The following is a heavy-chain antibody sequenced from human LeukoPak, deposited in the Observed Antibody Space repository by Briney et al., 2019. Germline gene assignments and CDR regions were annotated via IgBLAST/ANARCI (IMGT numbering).Heavy chain of an antibody. CDR2: ISGSGGST. J-gene: IGHJ5*02. CDR3: ANTYCSSTSCYPNWFDP. V-gene: IGHV3-23*01. D-gene: IGHD2-2*01. Sequence: GGSLRLSCAASGFTFSSYAMSWVRQAPGKGLEWVSAISGSGGSTYYVDSVKGRFTISRDNSKNTLYLQMNSLRAEDTAVYYCANTYCSSTSCYPNWFDPWGQGTLVTVSS. CDR1: GFTFSSYA.